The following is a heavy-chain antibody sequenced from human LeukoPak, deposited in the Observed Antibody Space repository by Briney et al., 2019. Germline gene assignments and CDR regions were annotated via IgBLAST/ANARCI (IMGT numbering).Heavy chain of an antibody. CDR2: IKEDESQT. V-gene: IGHV3-7*01. J-gene: IGHJ4*02. CDR3: SKSLDY. Sequence: TGGSLRLSCVASGFTFSRSWMDWVRQAPGKGLEWVANIKEDESQTYYVDSAKGRVTISRDNAKNSLYLQMDSLRVEDTAIYYCSKSLDYWGRGTLVTVSS. CDR1: GFTFSRSW.